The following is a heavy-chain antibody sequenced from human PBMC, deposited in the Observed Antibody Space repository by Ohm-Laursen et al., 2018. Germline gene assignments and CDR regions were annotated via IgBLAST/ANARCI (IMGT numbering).Heavy chain of an antibody. Sequence: GSLRLSCAASGFTFSSYAMSWVRQAPGKGLEWVSAISGSGGSTYYADSVKGRFTISRDNSKNTLYLQMNSLRAEDTAVYYCAKDDPYDFWSGWRDYFDYWGQGTLVTVSS. V-gene: IGHV3-23*01. J-gene: IGHJ4*02. CDR3: AKDDPYDFWSGWRDYFDY. D-gene: IGHD3-3*01. CDR1: GFTFSSYA. CDR2: ISGSGGST.